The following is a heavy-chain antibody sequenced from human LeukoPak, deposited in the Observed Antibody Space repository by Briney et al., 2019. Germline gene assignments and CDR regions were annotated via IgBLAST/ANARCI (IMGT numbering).Heavy chain of an antibody. J-gene: IGHJ3*02. CDR2: IYYSGST. CDR1: GGSISSSSYY. D-gene: IGHD2-8*01. V-gene: IGHV4-39*07. Sequence: SETLSLPCTVSGGSISSSSYYWGWIRQPPGTGLEWIGSIYYSGSTYYNPSLKSRVTISVDTSKNQFSLKLSSVTAADTAVYYCARMVFDAFDIWGQGTMVTVSS. CDR3: ARMVFDAFDI.